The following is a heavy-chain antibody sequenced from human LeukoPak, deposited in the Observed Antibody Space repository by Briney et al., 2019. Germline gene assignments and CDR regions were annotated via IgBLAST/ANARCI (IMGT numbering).Heavy chain of an antibody. V-gene: IGHV1-46*01. D-gene: IGHD3-10*01. J-gene: IGHJ4*02. CDR3: AREKDYYYGSGSFDY. Sequence: ASVKVSCKASGNTFTSYYMHWVRQAPGQGLEWMGIINPSVGSTSFAQKLQGRVTMTTDTSTSTAYMELRSLRSDDTAVYYCAREKDYYYGSGSFDYWGQGTLVTVSS. CDR1: GNTFTSYY. CDR2: INPSVGST.